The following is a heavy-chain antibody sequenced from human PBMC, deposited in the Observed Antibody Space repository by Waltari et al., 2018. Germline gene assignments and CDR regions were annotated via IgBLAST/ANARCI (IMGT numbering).Heavy chain of an antibody. CDR1: GASISSSVHY. CDR3: ARAYDSTGYYRYFDL. Sequence: QLQLQESGPGLVKPSGTLSLACNVSGASISSSVHYWGWIRQPPGKGLEWIGSVYFTGTTYYNPSVKSRISISVDTSKSQFSLRLTSVTAADTAVYYCARAYDSTGYYRYFDLWGRGTLVTVSS. CDR2: VYFTGTT. D-gene: IGHD3-22*01. J-gene: IGHJ2*01. V-gene: IGHV4-39*01.